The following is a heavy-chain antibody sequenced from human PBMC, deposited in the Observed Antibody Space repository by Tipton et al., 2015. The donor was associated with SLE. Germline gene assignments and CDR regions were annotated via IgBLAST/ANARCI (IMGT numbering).Heavy chain of an antibody. CDR3: ARDGEPAIISQSGYMDV. V-gene: IGHV4-31*03. CDR1: GGSITTSGYF. Sequence: TLSLTCTVSGGSITTSGYFWSWIRQRPGKGLEWIGYIYHSRATYYNLSLKNRVTISIDTSKNQFSLRLPSVTAADTAVYFCARDGEPAIISQSGYMDVWGNGATVSVSS. J-gene: IGHJ6*03. CDR2: IYHSRAT. D-gene: IGHD1-14*01.